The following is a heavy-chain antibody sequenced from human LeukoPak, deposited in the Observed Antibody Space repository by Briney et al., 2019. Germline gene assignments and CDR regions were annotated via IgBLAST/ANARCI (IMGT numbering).Heavy chain of an antibody. CDR1: GFTFSSYA. Sequence: GGSLRLSCAASGFTFSSYAMNWVRQAPGMGLKWVSAITGSGGDTRHADSVAGRFTISRDNSKNTLYLQMNGLRADDTAVYYCAKGSGSSRPYYFDYWGQGTLVTVSS. CDR3: AKGSGSSRPYYFDY. D-gene: IGHD3-10*01. J-gene: IGHJ4*02. CDR2: ITGSGGDT. V-gene: IGHV3-23*01.